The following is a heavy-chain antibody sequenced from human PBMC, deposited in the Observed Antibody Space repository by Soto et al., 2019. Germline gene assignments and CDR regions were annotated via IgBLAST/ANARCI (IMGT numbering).Heavy chain of an antibody. CDR3: ARDLMYTSSPDSWFDP. Sequence: GASVKVSFKTSGYTFVSYGINWVRQAPGQGLEWMGWISPGSGNIIYAQKFQGRVTLTTDTSTSTVFMDLRSLRFDDTAVYYCARDLMYTSSPDSWFDPWGQGTLVPVS. CDR1: GYTFVSYG. D-gene: IGHD2-2*01. CDR2: ISPGSGNI. V-gene: IGHV1-18*01. J-gene: IGHJ5*02.